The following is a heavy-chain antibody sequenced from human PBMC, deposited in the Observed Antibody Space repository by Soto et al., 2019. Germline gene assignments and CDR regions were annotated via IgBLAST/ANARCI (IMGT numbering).Heavy chain of an antibody. CDR1: GFTFTSSA. CDR3: AKGSGDDYYYGMDV. V-gene: IGHV1-58*02. J-gene: IGHJ6*02. CDR2: IVVGSGNT. Sequence: ASVKVSCKASGFTFTSSAMQWVRQARGQRLEWIGWIVVGSGNTNYAQKFQERVTITRDMSTSTAYMELSSLRTEDTALYYCAKGSGDDYYYGMDVWGQGTTVTVSS. D-gene: IGHD3-10*01.